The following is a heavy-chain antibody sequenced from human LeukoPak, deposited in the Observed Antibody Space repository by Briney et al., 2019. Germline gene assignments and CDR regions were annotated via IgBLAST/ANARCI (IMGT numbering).Heavy chain of an antibody. CDR3: AKGTAWEEASAVRDY. V-gene: IGHV3-23*01. CDR1: GFTFSSYA. CDR2: ISGSGGST. D-gene: IGHD1-26*01. Sequence: GGSLRLSCAASGFTFSSYAMSWVRQAPGKGLEWVSAISGSGGSTYYADSVKGRFTISRDNSKNTLYLQMNSLRAEDTAVYYCAKGTAWEEASAVRDYWGQGTLVTVSS. J-gene: IGHJ4*02.